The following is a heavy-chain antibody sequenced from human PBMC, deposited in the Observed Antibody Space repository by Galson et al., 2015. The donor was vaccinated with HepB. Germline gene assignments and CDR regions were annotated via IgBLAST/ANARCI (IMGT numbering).Heavy chain of an antibody. CDR1: GFTFSSYA. J-gene: IGHJ4*02. CDR3: ARDPGPVDTYFDY. Sequence: SLRLSCAASGFTFSSYAMHWVRQAPGKGLEWVAVISYDGSNKYYADSVKGRFTISRDNSKNTLYLQMNSLRAEDTAVYYCARDPGPVDTYFDYWGQGTLVTVSS. CDR2: ISYDGSNK. D-gene: IGHD3/OR15-3a*01. V-gene: IGHV3-30-3*01.